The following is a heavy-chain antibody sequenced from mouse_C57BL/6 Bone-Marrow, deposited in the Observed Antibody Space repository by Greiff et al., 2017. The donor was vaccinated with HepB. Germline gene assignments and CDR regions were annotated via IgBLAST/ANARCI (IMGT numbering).Heavy chain of an antibody. CDR2: IDPENGDT. Sequence: LVESGAELVRPGASVKLSCTASGFNIKDDYMHWVKQRPEQGLEWIGWIDPENGDTEYASKFQGKATITADTSSNTAYLQLSSLTSEDTAVYYCTTGNFDVWGTGTTVTVSS. CDR3: TTGNFDV. V-gene: IGHV14-4*01. J-gene: IGHJ1*03. CDR1: GFNIKDDY.